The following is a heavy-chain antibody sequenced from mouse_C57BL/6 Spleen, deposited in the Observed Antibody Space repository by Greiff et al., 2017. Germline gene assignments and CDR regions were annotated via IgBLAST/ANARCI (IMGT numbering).Heavy chain of an antibody. Sequence: VQLQESGAELVKPGASVKISCKASGYAFSSYWMNWVKQRPGQGLEWIGQIYPGDGDTNYNGKFKGKATLTADKSSSTAYMQLSSLTSEDSAVYFCARWITTVVEGYFDVWGTGTTVTVSS. D-gene: IGHD1-1*01. CDR3: ARWITTVVEGYFDV. CDR1: GYAFSSYW. J-gene: IGHJ1*03. CDR2: IYPGDGDT. V-gene: IGHV1-80*01.